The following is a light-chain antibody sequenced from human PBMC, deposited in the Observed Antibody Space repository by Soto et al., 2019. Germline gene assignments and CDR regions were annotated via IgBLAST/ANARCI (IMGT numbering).Light chain of an antibody. CDR1: QSISSW. CDR3: QQSWT. J-gene: IGKJ1*01. CDR2: DAS. Sequence: DIQMTQSRSTLSASVGDRVTITCRASQSISSWLAWYQQKPGKAPKLLIYDASSLESGVPSRFSGSGSGPEFTLTISSLQPDDFATYYCQQSWTFGQGTKVDI. V-gene: IGKV1-5*01.